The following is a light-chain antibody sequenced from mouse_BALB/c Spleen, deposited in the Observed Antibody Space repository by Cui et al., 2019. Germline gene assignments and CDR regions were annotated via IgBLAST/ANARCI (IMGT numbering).Light chain of an antibody. V-gene: IGKV4-59*01. CDR2: DTS. CDR1: SSVSY. CDR3: QQWSSNPFT. Sequence: QIVLTQSQAIMYAYPGEKVTMTCSASSSVSYMHWYQQKSGTSTKRWIYDTSKLASGFPARFSGSGSGTSYSLTISSMEAEDAATYYCQQWSSNPFTFGSGTKLEIK. J-gene: IGKJ4*01.